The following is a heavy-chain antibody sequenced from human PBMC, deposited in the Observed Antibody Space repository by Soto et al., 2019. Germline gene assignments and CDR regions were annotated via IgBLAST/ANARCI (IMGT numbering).Heavy chain of an antibody. D-gene: IGHD2-15*01. Sequence: PSQTLSLTCAISGDSVSSNSAAWNWIRQSPSRGLEWLGRTYYRSKWYNDYAVSVKSQITINPDTSKNQFSLQLNSVTPEDTAVYYCASGALYCRGGSCSDGAFDIWGQGTMVTVSS. V-gene: IGHV6-1*01. CDR3: ASGALYCRGGSCSDGAFDI. CDR1: GDSVSSNSAA. CDR2: TYYRSKWYN. J-gene: IGHJ3*02.